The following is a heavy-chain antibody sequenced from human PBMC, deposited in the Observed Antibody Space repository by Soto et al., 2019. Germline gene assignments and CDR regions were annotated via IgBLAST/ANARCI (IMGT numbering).Heavy chain of an antibody. V-gene: IGHV1-18*01. D-gene: IGHD3-10*01. J-gene: IGHJ4*02. CDR2: ISAYNGNT. CDR3: ARDRYGSGSSPFGGFDY. Sequence: QVQLVQSGAEVKKPGASVKVSCKASGYTFTSYGISWVRQAPGQGLEWMGWISAYNGNTNYAQKLQGRVTMTTDTSTSTAYMELRSMRSDDTDVYYCARDRYGSGSSPFGGFDYWGQGTLVTVSS. CDR1: GYTFTSYG.